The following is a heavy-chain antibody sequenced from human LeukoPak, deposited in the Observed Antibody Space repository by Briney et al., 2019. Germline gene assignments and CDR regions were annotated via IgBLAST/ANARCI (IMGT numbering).Heavy chain of an antibody. CDR1: GFTFSNAW. CDR3: TTGGMVRGAIWFF. D-gene: IGHD3-10*01. V-gene: IGHV3-15*01. Sequence: PGGSLRLSCAASGFTFSNAWMSWVRQAPGKGLEWVGRIKSKTDGGTTDYAAPVKGRFTISRDDSKNTLYLQMNSLKTEDTAVYYCTTGGMVRGAIWFFWGQGTLVTVSS. CDR2: IKSKTDGGTT. J-gene: IGHJ4*02.